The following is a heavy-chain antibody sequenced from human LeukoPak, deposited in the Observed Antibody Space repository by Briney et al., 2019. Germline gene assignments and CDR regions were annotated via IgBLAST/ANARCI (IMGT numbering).Heavy chain of an antibody. CDR2: INPTGGST. D-gene: IGHD5-24*01. J-gene: IGHJ5*02. Sequence: ASVKVSCKASGFTFTSNYMHWVREAPGQGLEWMGVINPTGGSTSYAHKFQGRITLTRDMSTSTDYLELSSLRSDDTAVYYCARDISVRDAAWWFNPWGQGTLVTVSS. CDR3: ARDISVRDAAWWFNP. V-gene: IGHV1-46*01. CDR1: GFTFTSNY.